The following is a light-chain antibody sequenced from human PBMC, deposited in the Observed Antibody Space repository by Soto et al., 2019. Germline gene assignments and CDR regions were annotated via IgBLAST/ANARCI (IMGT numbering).Light chain of an antibody. Sequence: DIQMTQSPSSLTASVGDRVTITCQASQDISNYLNWYQQKPGKAPKLLIYDASNLETGVPSRFSGSGSGTHFTFTISSLHSEDIATYYCQQYDNLVTLGGGTKVEIK. V-gene: IGKV1-33*01. J-gene: IGKJ4*01. CDR1: QDISNY. CDR2: DAS. CDR3: QQYDNLVT.